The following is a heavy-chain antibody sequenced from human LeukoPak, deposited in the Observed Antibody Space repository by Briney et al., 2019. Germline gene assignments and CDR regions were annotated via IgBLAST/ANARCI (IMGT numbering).Heavy chain of an antibody. V-gene: IGHV4-4*07. D-gene: IGHD2-15*01. CDR1: GGSISSYY. J-gene: IGHJ3*02. CDR3: ARGGWWSGMAAFDI. Sequence: SETLSLTCTVSGGSISSYYWSWIRQPAGKGLEWIGRIYTSGSTNYNPSLKSRVTMSVDTSKNQFSLKLSSVPAADTAVYYCARGGWWSGMAAFDIWGQGTMVTVSS. CDR2: IYTSGST.